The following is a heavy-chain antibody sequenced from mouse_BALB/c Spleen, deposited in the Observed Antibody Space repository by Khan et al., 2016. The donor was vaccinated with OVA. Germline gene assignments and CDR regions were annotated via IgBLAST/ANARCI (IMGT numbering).Heavy chain of an antibody. J-gene: IGHJ2*01. CDR3: GILL. CDR2: IRLKSDDYVT. V-gene: IGHV6-6*02. Sequence: EVELVESGGGLVQPGGSMKLSCVASGFTFSNYWMNWVRQSPEKGLEWVAEIRLKSDDYVTHYAESVKGRFTISRDYSKSSVYQQRNNLRAEYTGIYYCGILLWGQGTTLTVSS. CDR1: GFTFSNYW.